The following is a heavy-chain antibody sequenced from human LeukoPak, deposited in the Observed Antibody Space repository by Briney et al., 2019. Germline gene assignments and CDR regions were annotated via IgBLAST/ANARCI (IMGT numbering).Heavy chain of an antibody. CDR1: GFTFSSYG. J-gene: IGHJ4*02. CDR2: IWYDGSNK. Sequence: HPGGSLRLSCAASGFTFSSYGMHWDRQAPDKGLEWVAVIWYDGSNKYYADSVKGRFTISRDNSKNTLYLQMNSLRAEDTAVYYCARDHGSGSYFSHCDYWGQGTLVTVSS. CDR3: ARDHGSGSYFSHCDY. D-gene: IGHD3-10*01. V-gene: IGHV3-33*01.